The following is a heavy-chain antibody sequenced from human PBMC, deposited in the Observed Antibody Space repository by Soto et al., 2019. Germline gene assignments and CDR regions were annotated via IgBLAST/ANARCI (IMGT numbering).Heavy chain of an antibody. CDR3: ARSPSGDFTVLDY. D-gene: IGHD3-3*01. V-gene: IGHV3-33*01. Sequence: GGSLRLSCAASGFTFSSYGMHWVRQAPGKGLEWVAVIWYDGSNKYYADSVKGRFTISRDNSKNTLYLQMNSLRAEDTAVYYCARSPSGDFTVLDYWGQGTLVTVSS. CDR2: IWYDGSNK. CDR1: GFTFSSYG. J-gene: IGHJ4*02.